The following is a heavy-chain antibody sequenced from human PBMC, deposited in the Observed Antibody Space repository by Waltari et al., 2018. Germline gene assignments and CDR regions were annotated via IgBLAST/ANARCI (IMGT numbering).Heavy chain of an antibody. J-gene: IGHJ4*02. Sequence: QVQLVQSGAEVKKPGASVKVSCKASGYTFTGYYMHWVRQAPGQGLEWMGRINPNSGGTNYAQKFQGRVTMTRDTSISTAYMELSRLRSDETAVYYCARSIVVVPAARGLADYWGQGTLVTVSS. CDR2: INPNSGGT. D-gene: IGHD2-2*01. V-gene: IGHV1-2*06. CDR1: GYTFTGYY. CDR3: ARSIVVVPAARGLADY.